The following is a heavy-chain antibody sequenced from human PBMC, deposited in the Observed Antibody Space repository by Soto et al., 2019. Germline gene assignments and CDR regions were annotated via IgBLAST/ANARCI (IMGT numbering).Heavy chain of an antibody. CDR2: ISGSGGST. V-gene: IGHV3-23*01. D-gene: IGHD2-2*01. J-gene: IGHJ3*02. CDR1: GFTFSSHA. Sequence: GGSLRLSCAASGFTFSSHAMSWVRQAPGKGLEWVSAISGSGGSTYYTDSVKGRSTISRDNSKNTLYLQMNSLRAEDTAVYYCAKDRQTTIVVVPVDDAFDIWGQGTMVTVSS. CDR3: AKDRQTTIVVVPVDDAFDI.